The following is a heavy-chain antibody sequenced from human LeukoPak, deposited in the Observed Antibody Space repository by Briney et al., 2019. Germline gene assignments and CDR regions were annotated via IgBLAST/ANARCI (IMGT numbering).Heavy chain of an antibody. CDR2: IKQDGSEK. V-gene: IGHV3-7*01. Sequence: GGSLRLSCAASGFTFGSYWMSWVRQAPGKGLEWVANIKQDGSEKYYVDSVKGRFTISRDNAKNSLYLQMNSLRAEGTAVYYCASIFYSIDYFFDYWGQGTLVTVSS. CDR3: ASIFYSIDYFFDY. CDR1: GFTFGSYW. J-gene: IGHJ4*02. D-gene: IGHD2/OR15-2a*01.